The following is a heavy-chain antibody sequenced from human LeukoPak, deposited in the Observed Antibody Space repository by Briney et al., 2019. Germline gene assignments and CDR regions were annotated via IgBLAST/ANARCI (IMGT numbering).Heavy chain of an antibody. CDR3: AKSEYCSGGSCYSYYYYYGMDV. J-gene: IGHJ6*02. CDR2: IRYDGSNK. Sequence: GGSLRLSCAASGFTFSSYAMSWVRQAPGKGLEWVAFIRYDGSNKYYADSVKGRFTISRDNSKSTLYLQMNSLRAEDTAVYYCAKSEYCSGGSCYSYYYYYGMDVWGQGTTVTVSS. D-gene: IGHD2-15*01. V-gene: IGHV3-30*02. CDR1: GFTFSSYA.